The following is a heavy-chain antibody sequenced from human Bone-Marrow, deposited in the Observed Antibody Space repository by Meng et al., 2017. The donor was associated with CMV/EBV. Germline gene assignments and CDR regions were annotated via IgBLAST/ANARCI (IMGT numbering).Heavy chain of an antibody. CDR3: ARDGIPSRDDAFDI. CDR1: GFTFSTYS. D-gene: IGHD1-14*01. J-gene: IGHJ3*02. CDR2: ISSSGTYI. V-gene: IGHV3-21*01. Sequence: GGSLRLSCAASGFTFSTYSMNWVRQAPGKGLEWVSSISSSGTYIRYADSLKGRFTISRDNAKNSLYLQMNSLRAEDTAVYYCARDGIPSRDDAFDIWGQGTMVTVSS.